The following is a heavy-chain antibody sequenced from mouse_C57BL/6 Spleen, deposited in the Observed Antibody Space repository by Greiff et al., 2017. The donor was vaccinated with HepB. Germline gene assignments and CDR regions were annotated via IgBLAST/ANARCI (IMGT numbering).Heavy chain of an antibody. CDR1: GFTFSDYG. CDR2: ISSGSSTI. Sequence: EVMLVESRGGLVKPGGSLKLSCAASGFTFSDYGMHWVRQAPEKGLEWVAYISSGSSTIYYADTVKGRFTISRDNAKNTLFLQMTSLRSEDTAMYYCARPPTTVVAKDWYFDVWGTGTTVTVSS. J-gene: IGHJ1*03. V-gene: IGHV5-17*01. D-gene: IGHD1-1*01. CDR3: ARPPTTVVAKDWYFDV.